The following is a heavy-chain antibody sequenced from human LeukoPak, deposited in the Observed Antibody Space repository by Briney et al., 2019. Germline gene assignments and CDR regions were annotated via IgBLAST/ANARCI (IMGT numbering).Heavy chain of an antibody. D-gene: IGHD2-21*02. V-gene: IGHV3-23*01. Sequence: GASLRLSCAASGFTFSSYAMSWVRQAQGKGLEWVSAISGSGGSDYYEDSVKGRFTISRDNSKNTLYLQMNSLRAEDTAVYYCAKRIGDCYPYWGQGTLVTVSS. CDR2: ISGSGGSD. CDR3: AKRIGDCYPY. CDR1: GFTFSSYA. J-gene: IGHJ4*02.